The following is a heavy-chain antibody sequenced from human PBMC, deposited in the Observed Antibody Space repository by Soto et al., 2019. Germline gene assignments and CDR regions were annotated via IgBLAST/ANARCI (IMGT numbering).Heavy chain of an antibody. CDR1: GFTFSSYS. CDR2: ISSSSSYI. V-gene: IGHV3-21*01. CDR3: AREPIYGDSRWYFDL. D-gene: IGHD4-17*01. Sequence: ESGGGLVKPGGSLRLSCAASGFTFSSYSMNWVRQAPGKGLEWVSSISSSSSYIYYADSVKGRFTISRDNAKNSLYLQMNSLRAEDTAVYYCAREPIYGDSRWYFDLWGRGTLVTVSS. J-gene: IGHJ2*01.